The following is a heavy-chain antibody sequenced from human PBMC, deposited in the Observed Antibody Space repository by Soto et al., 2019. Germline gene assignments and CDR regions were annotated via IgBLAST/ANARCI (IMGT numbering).Heavy chain of an antibody. CDR1: GYSFTSYW. CDR3: ARHGVVGATSGSYYYYGMDV. D-gene: IGHD1-26*01. J-gene: IGHJ6*02. V-gene: IGHV5-10-1*01. CDR2: IDPSDSYT. Sequence: GEPLKNSCKGSGYSFTSYWISWVRQMPGKGLEWMGRIDPSDSYTNYSPSFQGHVTISADKSISTAYLQWSSLKASDTAMYYCARHGVVGATSGSYYYYGMDVWGQGTTVTVSS.